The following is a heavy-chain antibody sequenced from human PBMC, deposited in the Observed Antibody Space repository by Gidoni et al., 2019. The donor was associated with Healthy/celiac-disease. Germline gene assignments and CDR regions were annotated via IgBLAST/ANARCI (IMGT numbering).Heavy chain of an antibody. CDR1: GLPLRSYA. J-gene: IGHJ4*02. CDR3: AKDLHAAASYFDY. CDR2: ISGSGGST. Sequence: EVQLLESGGGLVQPGGSLSLSCAASGLPLRSYAMSWVRQAPGKGLEWISAISGSGGSTYYADAVKGRFTISRDNSKNTLYLQMNSLRAEDTAVYYCAKDLHAAASYFDYWGQGTLVTVSS. V-gene: IGHV3-23*01. D-gene: IGHD6-13*01.